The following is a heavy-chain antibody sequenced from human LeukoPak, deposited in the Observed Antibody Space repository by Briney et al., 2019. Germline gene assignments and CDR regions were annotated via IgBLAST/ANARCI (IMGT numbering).Heavy chain of an antibody. CDR2: IYTGGAT. CDR1: GFSVSSNY. J-gene: IGHJ6*02. V-gene: IGHV3-66*01. Sequence: GGSLRLSCAASGFSVSSNYMSWVRQAPGKGLEWVLVIYTGGATYYADSVKGRFTISRDNSKNTLYLQTNSLRAEDTAVYYCARDRRSGGLYYYDSSGPGGMDVWGQGTTVTVSS. CDR3: ARDRRSGGLYYYDSSGPGGMDV. D-gene: IGHD3-22*01.